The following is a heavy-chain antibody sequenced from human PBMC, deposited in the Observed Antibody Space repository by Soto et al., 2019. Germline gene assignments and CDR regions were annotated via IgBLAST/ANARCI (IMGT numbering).Heavy chain of an antibody. V-gene: IGHV4-39*01. CDR1: GGSISSSSYD. J-gene: IGHJ4*02. CDR2: IYYSGST. CDR3: ARLGMVYAIPHFDY. Sequence: SETLSLTCTVSGGSISSSSYDWGWIRQPPGKGLEWIGNIYYSGSTSYNPSLKSRVTISVDTSKNQFSLKLSSVTAADTAVYYCARLGMVYAIPHFDYWGQGTLVTVSS. D-gene: IGHD2-8*01.